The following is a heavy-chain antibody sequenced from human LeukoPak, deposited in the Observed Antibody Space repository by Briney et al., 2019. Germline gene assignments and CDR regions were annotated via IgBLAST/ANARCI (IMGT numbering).Heavy chain of an antibody. V-gene: IGHV4-38-2*02. D-gene: IGHD3-3*01. J-gene: IGHJ4*02. Sequence: SETLSLTCRVSDYYINNGYYWGWIRQPPGKGLEWIGSIYHSGNTYYNPSLKSRVTISVDTSKNQFSLKLSSVTAADTAVYYCARDVTIFGVVIPTVGFDYWGQGTLVTVSS. CDR2: IYHSGNT. CDR3: ARDVTIFGVVIPTVGFDY. CDR1: DYYINNGYY.